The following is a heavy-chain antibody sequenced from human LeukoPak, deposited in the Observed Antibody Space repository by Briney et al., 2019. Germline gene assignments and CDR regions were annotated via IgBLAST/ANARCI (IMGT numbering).Heavy chain of an antibody. CDR1: GGSITNYY. D-gene: IGHD2-2*01. V-gene: IGHV4-4*07. J-gene: IGHJ6*02. CDR3: ARGCSSTSCWLRMDV. CDR2: IYTSGST. Sequence: SETLSLTCTVSGGSITNYYWSWIRQPAGKGLEWIGRIYTSGSTSYNPSLKSRVTMSVDTSKNQFSLKLSSVTAADTAVYYCARGCSSTSCWLRMDVWGQGTTVTVSS.